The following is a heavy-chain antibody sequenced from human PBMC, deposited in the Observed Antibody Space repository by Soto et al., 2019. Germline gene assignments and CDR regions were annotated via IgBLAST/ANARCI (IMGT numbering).Heavy chain of an antibody. V-gene: IGHV1-69*12. CDR3: VRVVAIPGYPDN. J-gene: IGHJ4*02. CDR1: GGTFSSYP. D-gene: IGHD5-12*01. Sequence: QVQLVQSGAEVRQPASSVKVSCKTSGGTFSSYPISWVRRAPEQGLEWMGGIVPIVDTSTYAQKFQGRVKITADESTSTAYMELSSLRSDDTAIYYCVRVVAIPGYPDNWGQGTLVTVSS. CDR2: IVPIVDTS.